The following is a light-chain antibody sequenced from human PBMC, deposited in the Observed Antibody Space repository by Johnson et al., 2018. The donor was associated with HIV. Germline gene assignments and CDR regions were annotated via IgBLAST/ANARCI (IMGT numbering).Light chain of an antibody. Sequence: QSVLTQPPSVSAAPGQKVTISCSGSSSNIGNNYVSWYQQVPGTAPKLLIFDNNKRPSGIPDRFSASKSGTSATLAITGLHTGDEADYYCGTWDSSLSAHYVFGTGTKVTVL. V-gene: IGLV1-51*01. CDR1: SSNIGNNY. J-gene: IGLJ1*01. CDR2: DNN. CDR3: GTWDSSLSAHYV.